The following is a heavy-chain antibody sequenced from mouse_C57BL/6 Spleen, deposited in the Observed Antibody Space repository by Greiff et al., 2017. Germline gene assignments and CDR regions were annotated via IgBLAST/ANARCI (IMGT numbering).Heavy chain of an antibody. CDR3: ASGAYAMDY. D-gene: IGHD1-1*02. J-gene: IGHJ4*01. CDR1: GFSLTSYA. Sequence: VKLVESGPGLVAPSPSLSITCTVSGFSLTSYAISWVRQPPGKGLEWLGVIWTGGGTNYNSALKSRLSISKDNSKSQVFLKMNSLQTDDTARYYCASGAYAMDYWGQGTSVTVSS. V-gene: IGHV2-9-1*01. CDR2: IWTGGGT.